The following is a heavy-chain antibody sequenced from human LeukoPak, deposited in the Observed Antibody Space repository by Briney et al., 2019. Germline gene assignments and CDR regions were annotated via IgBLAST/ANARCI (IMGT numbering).Heavy chain of an antibody. CDR3: ARDPWGTHAY. CDR1: GFTFSSYG. D-gene: IGHD3-16*01. V-gene: IGHV3-33*01. J-gene: IGHJ4*02. Sequence: GGSLRLSCAASGFTFSSYGMHWVRQAPGKGLEWVAVIWYDGSNKYYADSVKGRFTISRDNSKSTLYLQMNSLRAEDTAIYYCARDPWGTHAYWGQGTLVTVSS. CDR2: IWYDGSNK.